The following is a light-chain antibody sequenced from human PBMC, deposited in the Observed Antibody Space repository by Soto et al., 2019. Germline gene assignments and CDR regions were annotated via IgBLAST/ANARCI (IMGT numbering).Light chain of an antibody. CDR3: SSFTGTTSLGV. V-gene: IGLV2-14*03. J-gene: IGLJ3*02. CDR2: NVY. Sequence: QSVLTQPASVSGSPGQSITISCTGTSSDVGAYNFVSWHQQHPGKAPKLMIYNVYDRPSGISYRFSGSKSGNTASLTISGLQAGDEADYYCSSFTGTTSLGVFGGGTKLTVL. CDR1: SSDVGAYNF.